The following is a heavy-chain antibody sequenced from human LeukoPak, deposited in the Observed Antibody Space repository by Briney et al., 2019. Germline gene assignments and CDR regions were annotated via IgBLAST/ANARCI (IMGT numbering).Heavy chain of an antibody. Sequence: PSETLSLTCTVSGGSISSYYWSWIRQPPGKGLEWIGYIYYSGSTNYNPSLKSRVTISVDTSKNQFSLKLSFVTAADTAVYYCTRVEEWRYFDYWGQGTLVTVSS. CDR1: GGSISSYY. CDR2: IYYSGST. J-gene: IGHJ4*02. V-gene: IGHV4-59*01. CDR3: TRVEEWRYFDY. D-gene: IGHD3-16*02.